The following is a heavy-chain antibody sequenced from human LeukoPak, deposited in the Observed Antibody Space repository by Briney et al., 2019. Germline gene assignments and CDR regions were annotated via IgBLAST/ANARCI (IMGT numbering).Heavy chain of an antibody. V-gene: IGHV4-34*01. CDR2: INHSGST. J-gene: IGHJ4*02. D-gene: IGHD3-3*01. CDR1: GGSISSYY. Sequence: SETLSLTCTVSGGSISSYYWSWIRQPPGKGLEWIGEINHSGSTNYNPSLKSRVTISVDTSKNQFSLKLSSVTAADTAVYYCARGRAGDFWSGYLFDYWGQGTLVTVSS. CDR3: ARGRAGDFWSGYLFDY.